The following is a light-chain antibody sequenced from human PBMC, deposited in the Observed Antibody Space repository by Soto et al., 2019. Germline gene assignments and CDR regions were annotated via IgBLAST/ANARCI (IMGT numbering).Light chain of an antibody. Sequence: DIHMTQSPSTLSASVGDRVTITCRASQSISSRLDWYQHKPGKAPKLLIYDASSLERGVPSRVSGSGSGTEFTLTLSSLQADDFATYYFQQYKSYWTFGQGTKVEIK. V-gene: IGKV1-5*01. CDR2: DAS. J-gene: IGKJ1*01. CDR1: QSISSR. CDR3: QQYKSYWT.